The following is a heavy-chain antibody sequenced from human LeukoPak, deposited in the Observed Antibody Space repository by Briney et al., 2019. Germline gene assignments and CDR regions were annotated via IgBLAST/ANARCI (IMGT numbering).Heavy chain of an antibody. J-gene: IGHJ4*02. V-gene: IGHV3-15*01. CDR2: IKSKTDGGTT. Sequence: PGGSLRLSCAASGFTFSNAWMSWVRQAPGKGLEWVGRIKSKTDGGTTDYAAPVKGRFTISRDDSKNTLYLQMNSLKTEDTAVYYCTTIYDFWSGYYQHDYWGQGTLVTVSS. CDR1: GFTFSNAW. D-gene: IGHD3-3*01. CDR3: TTIYDFWSGYYQHDY.